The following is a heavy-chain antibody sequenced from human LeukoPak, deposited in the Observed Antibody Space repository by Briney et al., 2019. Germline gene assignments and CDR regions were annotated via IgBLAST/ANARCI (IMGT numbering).Heavy chain of an antibody. CDR3: ARGYSSGWYGENFDL. Sequence: SQTLSLTCAVSGGSISSGGYSWSWIRQPPGKGLEWIGYIYHSGSTYYNPSLKSRVTISVDTSKNQFSLKLSSVTAADTAVYYCARGYSSGWYGENFDLWGRGTLVTVSS. CDR1: GGSISSGGYS. D-gene: IGHD6-19*01. CDR2: IYHSGST. V-gene: IGHV4-30-2*01. J-gene: IGHJ2*01.